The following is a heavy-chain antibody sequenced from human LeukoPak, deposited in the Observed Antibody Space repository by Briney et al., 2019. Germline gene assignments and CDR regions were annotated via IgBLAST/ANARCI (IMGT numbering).Heavy chain of an antibody. CDR3: AKESGKFDY. Sequence: GGSLRLSCVASGLPIADSAMHWVRQAPGKGLELVSLISGDGVSTFYADSVKGRFSISRDNSKNSLYLEMNSLRTEDAAMYYCAKESGKFDYWGQGTLVAVSS. CDR1: GLPIADSA. J-gene: IGHJ4*02. V-gene: IGHV3-43*02. CDR2: ISGDGVST.